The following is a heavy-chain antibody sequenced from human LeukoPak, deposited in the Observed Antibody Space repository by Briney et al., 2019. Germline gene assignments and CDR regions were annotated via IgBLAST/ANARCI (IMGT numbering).Heavy chain of an antibody. CDR2: ISYDGSHK. CDR1: EFTFSTYA. D-gene: IGHD7-27*01. V-gene: IGHV3-30-3*01. J-gene: IGHJ4*02. Sequence: SGGSLRLSCAASEFTFSTYAMNWVRQAPGKGLEWVAVISYDGSHKYYADSVRGRFTISRDNSKNTLYLQMNSLRPEDTAVYFCAKDRSWGMNSAEYWGQGTLVTVSS. CDR3: AKDRSWGMNSAEY.